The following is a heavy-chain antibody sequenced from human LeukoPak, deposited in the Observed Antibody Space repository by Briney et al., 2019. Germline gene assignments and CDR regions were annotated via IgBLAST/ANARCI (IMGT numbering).Heavy chain of an antibody. Sequence: ASVKVSCKASGYTFTGYYMHWVRQAPGQGLEWMGWINPNSGGTNYAQKFQGRVTMTRDTSISTAYMELSRPRSDDTAVYYCARIGYCSSTSCYSSNAFDIWGQGTMVTVSS. CDR3: ARIGYCSSTSCYSSNAFDI. D-gene: IGHD2-2*01. V-gene: IGHV1-2*02. CDR1: GYTFTGYY. J-gene: IGHJ3*02. CDR2: INPNSGGT.